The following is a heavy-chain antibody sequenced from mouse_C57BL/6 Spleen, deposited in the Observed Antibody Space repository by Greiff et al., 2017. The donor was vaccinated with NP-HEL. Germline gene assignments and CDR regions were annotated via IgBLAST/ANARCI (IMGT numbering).Heavy chain of an antibody. Sequence: VQLQQSGAELVKPGDSVKLSCTAPGFNIKEYYMHWVKQRTEQGLEWIGRIDPEDGETKYAPTFQGKAPIPADTSSNTAYLQLSSLTSEDTAVYYCAYYGEGFAYWGQGTLVTVSA. CDR1: GFNIKEYY. J-gene: IGHJ3*01. CDR3: AYYGEGFAY. D-gene: IGHD2-13*01. V-gene: IGHV14-2*01. CDR2: IDPEDGET.